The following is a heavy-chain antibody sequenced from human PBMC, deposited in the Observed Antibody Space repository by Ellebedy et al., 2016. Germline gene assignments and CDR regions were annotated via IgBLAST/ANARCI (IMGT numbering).Heavy chain of an antibody. CDR3: TRRGLRFVSYFALDV. CDR2: INPGNGNT. J-gene: IGHJ6*02. Sequence: ASVKVSCXASGYTFTGYGMHWVRQAPGQRLEWMGWINPGNGNTKYPQKFQGRVTMTRNTSVTTAYMELSSLRSDDTAMYYCTRRGLRFVSYFALDVWGQGTSVTVSS. V-gene: IGHV1-3*01. D-gene: IGHD3-3*01. CDR1: GYTFTGYG.